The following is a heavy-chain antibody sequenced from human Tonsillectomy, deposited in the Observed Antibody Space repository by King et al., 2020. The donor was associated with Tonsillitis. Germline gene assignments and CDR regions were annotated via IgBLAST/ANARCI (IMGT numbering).Heavy chain of an antibody. CDR2: IYPGDSDT. D-gene: IGHD5-24*01. V-gene: IGHV5-51*01. CDR1: GYSFTSYW. CDR3: ARQWRGVATSTGAYYYYYMDV. J-gene: IGHJ6*03. Sequence: VQLVESGAEVKKPGESLKISCKGSGYSFTSYWIGWVRQMPGKGLEWMGIIYPGDSDTRYSPSFQGQVTISADKSINTAYLQWSSLKASDTAMYYCARQWRGVATSTGAYYYYYMDVWGKGTTVTVSS.